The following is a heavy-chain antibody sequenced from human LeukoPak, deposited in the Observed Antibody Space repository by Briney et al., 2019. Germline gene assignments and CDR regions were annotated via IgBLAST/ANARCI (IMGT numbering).Heavy chain of an antibody. Sequence: PGGSLRLSCAASGFTVSSHWMTWVRQAPGKGLEWVAGIKQGGTEKYYVDSVKSRFTVSRDNAKNSLYLQMNSLSADDTAVYFCARGPNYGARVDFLDSWGRGTKVTVSS. J-gene: IGHJ4*02. CDR3: ARGPNYGARVDFLDS. CDR2: IKQGGTEK. D-gene: IGHD4-17*01. V-gene: IGHV3-7*04. CDR1: GFTVSSHW.